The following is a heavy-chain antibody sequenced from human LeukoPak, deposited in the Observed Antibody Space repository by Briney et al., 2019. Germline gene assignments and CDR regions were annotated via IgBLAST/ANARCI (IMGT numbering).Heavy chain of an antibody. V-gene: IGHV3-30-3*01. Sequence: GGSLRLSCAASGFTFSNYAMHWVRQAPGKGLEWVAVISYDGSNKYYADSVKGRFTISRDNSKDTLYLHMNSLRAEDTAVYYCARDHLRPSLSMDVWGQGTTVTVSS. CDR2: ISYDGSNK. J-gene: IGHJ6*02. CDR1: GFTFSNYA. CDR3: ARDHLRPSLSMDV.